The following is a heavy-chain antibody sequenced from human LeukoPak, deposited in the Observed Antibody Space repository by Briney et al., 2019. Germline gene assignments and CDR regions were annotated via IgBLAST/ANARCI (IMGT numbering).Heavy chain of an antibody. CDR3: ARSDFWSTLGY. V-gene: IGHV4-59*01. D-gene: IGHD3-3*01. CDR2: IYYSGST. Sequence: SETLSLTCTVSGGSISSYYWSWIRQPPGKGLEWIGYIYYSGSTNYNPSLKSRVTISVDTSKNQFSLKLSSVTAADTAVYYCARSDFWSTLGYWGQGTLVTVSS. CDR1: GGSISSYY. J-gene: IGHJ4*02.